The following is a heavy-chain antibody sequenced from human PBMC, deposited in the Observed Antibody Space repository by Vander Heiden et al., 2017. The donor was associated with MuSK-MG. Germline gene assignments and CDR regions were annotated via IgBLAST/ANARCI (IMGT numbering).Heavy chain of an antibody. V-gene: IGHV5-51*03. D-gene: IGHD2-2*02. CDR2: IYPGDSAT. J-gene: IGHJ4*02. Sequence: EVQLVQSGAEVKKPGESRKISCKGSGYSFTSYWIGSVRQMPGKGLEWMGIIYPGDSATRYSPSFQGQVTISADKSISTAYLQWSSLKASDTAMYYCARPYCSSTSCYIYFDYWGQGTLVTVSS. CDR3: ARPYCSSTSCYIYFDY. CDR1: GYSFTSYW.